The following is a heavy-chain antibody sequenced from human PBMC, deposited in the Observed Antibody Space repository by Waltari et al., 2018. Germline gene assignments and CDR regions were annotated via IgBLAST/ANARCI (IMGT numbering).Heavy chain of an antibody. D-gene: IGHD6-6*01. Sequence: QVQLQESGPGLVKPSQTLSLTCTVSGGSISSGDYYWSWIRQSPGKGLEWIGYIYYSGGTNYTPSPKRRVTLSVDTSKNQVSLNLSSVTAADTAVYFCARYSWSYSGSSAINWFDPWGQGTLVTVSS. CDR2: IYYSGGT. CDR1: GGSISSGDYY. J-gene: IGHJ5*02. V-gene: IGHV4-30-4*08. CDR3: ARYSWSYSGSSAINWFDP.